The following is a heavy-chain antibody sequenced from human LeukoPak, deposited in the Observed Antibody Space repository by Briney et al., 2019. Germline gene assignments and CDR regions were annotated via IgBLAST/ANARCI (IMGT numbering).Heavy chain of an antibody. D-gene: IGHD6-13*01. CDR2: IYYSGST. Sequence: KPSETLSLTCTVSGGSISSYYWSWIRQPPGKGLEWIGYIYYSGSTNYNPSLKSRVTISVDTSKNQFSLKLSSVTAADTAVYYCARHGSSSWYGWFDPWGQGTLVTVSS. J-gene: IGHJ5*02. CDR3: ARHGSSSWYGWFDP. V-gene: IGHV4-59*08. CDR1: GGSISSYY.